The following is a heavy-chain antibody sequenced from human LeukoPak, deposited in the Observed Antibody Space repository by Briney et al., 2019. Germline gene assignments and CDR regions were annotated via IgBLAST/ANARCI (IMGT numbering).Heavy chain of an antibody. CDR2: IYYSGST. J-gene: IGHJ4*02. Sequence: PSETLSLTCTVSGGSISSSSYSWGWIRQPPGKGLEWIGSIYYSGSTYYNPSLKSRVTISVDTSKNQFSLKLSSVTAADTAVYYCARHLIVGATLYYFDYWGQGTLVTVSS. D-gene: IGHD1-26*01. CDR3: ARHLIVGATLYYFDY. V-gene: IGHV4-39*01. CDR1: GGSISSSSYS.